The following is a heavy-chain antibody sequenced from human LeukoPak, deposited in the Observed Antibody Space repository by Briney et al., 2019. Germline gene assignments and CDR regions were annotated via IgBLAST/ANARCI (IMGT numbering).Heavy chain of an antibody. CDR3: ARDIVVVPAAIDLAFDI. CDR1: GGSISSSSYY. CDR2: IYYSGST. V-gene: IGHV4-39*01. J-gene: IGHJ3*02. Sequence: PSETLSLTCTVSGGSISSSSYYWGWIRQPPGKGLEWIGSIYYSGSTYYNPSLKSRVTISVDTSKNQFSLKLSSVTAADTAVYYCARDIVVVPAAIDLAFDIWGQGTMVTVSS. D-gene: IGHD2-2*02.